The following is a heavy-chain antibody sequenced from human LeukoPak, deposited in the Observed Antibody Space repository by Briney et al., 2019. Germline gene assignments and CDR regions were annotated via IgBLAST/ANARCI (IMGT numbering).Heavy chain of an antibody. CDR3: ARYNDFWSGYPHFDY. J-gene: IGHJ4*02. CDR2: INHSGST. Sequence: SETLSLTCTVSGGSISSYYWSWIRQPPGKGLEWIGEINHSGSTNYNPSLKSRVTISVDTSKNQFSLKLSSVTAADTAVYYCARYNDFWSGYPHFDYWGQGTLVTVSS. V-gene: IGHV4-34*01. CDR1: GGSISSYY. D-gene: IGHD3-3*01.